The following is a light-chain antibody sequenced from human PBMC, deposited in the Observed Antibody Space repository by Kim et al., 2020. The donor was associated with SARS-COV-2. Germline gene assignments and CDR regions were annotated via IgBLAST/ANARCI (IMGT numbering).Light chain of an antibody. CDR2: SNT. Sequence: ELTQPPSASGTPGQRLTISCFGSTSNIGGNGVNWYQQLPGPAPTLLIHSNTEKPSGVPVRFSGSKSGTSASLAISGLQSEDEADYYCASWVDRLNVDVFGGGTQLTVL. J-gene: IGLJ2*01. CDR1: TSNIGGNG. V-gene: IGLV1-44*01. CDR3: ASWVDRLNVDV.